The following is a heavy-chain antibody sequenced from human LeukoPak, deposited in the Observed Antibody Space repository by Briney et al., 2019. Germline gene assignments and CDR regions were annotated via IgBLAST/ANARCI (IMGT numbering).Heavy chain of an antibody. CDR3: ANEIYYYGSGSYLRYFDC. J-gene: IGHJ4*02. D-gene: IGHD3-10*01. V-gene: IGHV3-23*01. CDR2: MSGSGGST. CDR1: GFTFSSYA. Sequence: GGSLRLSCAASGFTFSSYAMTWVRQAPGKGLEWVAAMSGSGGSTYYADSVKGRFTISRDNSNNTLYLQMNSLRAEDTAIYYCANEIYYYGSGSYLRYFDCWGQGTLVTVSS.